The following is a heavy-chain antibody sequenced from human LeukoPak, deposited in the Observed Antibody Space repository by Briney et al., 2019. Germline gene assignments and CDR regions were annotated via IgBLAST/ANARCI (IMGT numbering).Heavy chain of an antibody. CDR2: ISNDGSIK. Sequence: PGGSLRLSCASSGFTFSSYAMHWVRQAPGKGLEWVAVISNDGSIKYYADSVKGRFTISRDSSKNTLYLQMNSLRAEDTGVYYCARDRQLHYFDYWGQGTLVTVSS. J-gene: IGHJ4*02. CDR1: GFTFSSYA. CDR3: ARDRQLHYFDY. D-gene: IGHD2-2*01. V-gene: IGHV3-30-3*01.